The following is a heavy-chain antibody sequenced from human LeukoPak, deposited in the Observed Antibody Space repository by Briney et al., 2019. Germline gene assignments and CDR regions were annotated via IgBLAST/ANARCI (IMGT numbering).Heavy chain of an antibody. V-gene: IGHV3-23*01. CDR3: AKVSGGGLYYDGMDV. CDR2: ISGSGGTT. CDR1: GFTFNSYA. J-gene: IGHJ6*02. Sequence: GGSLRLSCVASGFTFNSYAMNWVRQAPGKGLEWVSVISGSGGTTYYADSVKGRFTISRDSSKNTLYLQTNSLRAEDTAVYYCAKVSGGGLYYDGMDVWGQGTTVTVSS. D-gene: IGHD1-14*01.